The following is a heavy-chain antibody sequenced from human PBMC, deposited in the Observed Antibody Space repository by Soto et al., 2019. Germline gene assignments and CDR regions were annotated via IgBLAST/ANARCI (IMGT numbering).Heavy chain of an antibody. J-gene: IGHJ4*02. Sequence: SETLSLTCTVSGGSISSSSYYWGWIRQPPGKGLEWIGSIYYSGSTYYNPSLKSRVTISVDTSKNQFSLKLSSVTAADTAVYYCARLFGGYSSSWYWVNYWGQGTLVTVSS. CDR2: IYYSGST. V-gene: IGHV4-39*01. CDR1: GGSISSSSYY. CDR3: ARLFGGYSSSWYWVNY. D-gene: IGHD6-13*01.